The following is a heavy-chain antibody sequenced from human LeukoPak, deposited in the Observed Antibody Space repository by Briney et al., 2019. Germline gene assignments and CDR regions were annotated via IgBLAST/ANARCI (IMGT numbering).Heavy chain of an antibody. Sequence: ASVKVSCKASGYTFTGYYMHWVRQAPGQGLEWMGWINPNSGGTNYAQKFQGWVTMTRDTSISTAYMELSRLRSDDTAVYYCARDALGSSWDNWFDPWGQGTLATVSS. V-gene: IGHV1-2*04. J-gene: IGHJ5*02. D-gene: IGHD6-13*01. CDR2: INPNSGGT. CDR3: ARDALGSSWDNWFDP. CDR1: GYTFTGYY.